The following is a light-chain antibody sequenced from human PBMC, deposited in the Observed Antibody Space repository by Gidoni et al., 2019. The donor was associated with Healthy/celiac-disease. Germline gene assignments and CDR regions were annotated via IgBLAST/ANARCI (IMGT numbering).Light chain of an antibody. J-gene: IGKJ1*01. CDR1: QSISSY. CDR3: QQSYSTPWT. CDR2: AAS. Sequence: DIQMTQSPSSLSASVGDRVTITCRASQSISSYLNWYQHKPGKAPKLLIYAASSLQSGVPSRFSASGSGTDFTLTISSLQPEDFATYYCQQSYSTPWTFGQGTMVEIK. V-gene: IGKV1-39*01.